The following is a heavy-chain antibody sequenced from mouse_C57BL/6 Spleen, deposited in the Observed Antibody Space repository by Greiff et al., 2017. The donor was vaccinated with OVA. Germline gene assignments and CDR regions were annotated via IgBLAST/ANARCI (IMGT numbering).Heavy chain of an antibody. CDR2: ISYAGSN. V-gene: IGHV3-6*01. J-gene: IGHJ3*01. CDR3: ASRYDGYPFAY. Sequence: VQLQQSGPGLVKPSQSLSLTCSVTGYSITSGYYWNWIRQFPGNKLEWMGYISYAGSNNYNPSPKNPISITRDTSKNQFFLKLNSVTTEDTATYYCASRYDGYPFAYWGQGTLVTVSA. CDR1: GYSITSGYY. D-gene: IGHD2-3*01.